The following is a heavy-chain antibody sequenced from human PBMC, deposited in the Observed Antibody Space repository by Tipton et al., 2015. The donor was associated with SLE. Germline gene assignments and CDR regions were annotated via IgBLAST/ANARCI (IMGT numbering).Heavy chain of an antibody. CDR1: GASISGSDW. CDR2: IYHRGNT. Sequence: GLVKPSGTLSLTCGVSGASISGSDWWSWVRQPPGKGLEWIGYIYHRGNTYYNPSLKSRVTISLDRSKNQFFLNLTSVTAADTAVYYCASDRVTWGQGTLVTVSS. V-gene: IGHV4-4*02. CDR3: ASDRVT. D-gene: IGHD2-21*01. J-gene: IGHJ5*02.